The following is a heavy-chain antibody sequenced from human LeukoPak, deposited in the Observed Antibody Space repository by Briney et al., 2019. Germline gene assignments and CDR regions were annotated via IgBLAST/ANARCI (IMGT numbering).Heavy chain of an antibody. Sequence: PGTSLRLSCAASGFTFSSYAMHWVRQAPGKGLEWVAVISYDGSNKYYADSVKGRFTISRDNSKNTLYLQMNSLRAEDTAVYYCARDRIAAAGPFDYWGQGTLVTVSS. CDR1: GFTFSSYA. CDR3: ARDRIAAAGPFDY. D-gene: IGHD6-13*01. J-gene: IGHJ4*02. V-gene: IGHV3-30-3*01. CDR2: ISYDGSNK.